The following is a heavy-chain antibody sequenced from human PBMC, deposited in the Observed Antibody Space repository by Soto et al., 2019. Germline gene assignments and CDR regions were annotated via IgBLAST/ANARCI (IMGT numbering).Heavy chain of an antibody. V-gene: IGHV1-18*01. CDR1: GYTFTSYG. Sequence: ASVKVSCKASGYTFTSYGISWVRQAPGQGLEWMGWISAYNGNTNYAQKLKGRVTMTTDTSTSTAYMELRSLRSDDTVVYYCAKDSSGYPGGYFDYWGQGTLVTVSS. CDR2: ISAYNGNT. CDR3: AKDSSGYPGGYFDY. D-gene: IGHD3-22*01. J-gene: IGHJ4*02.